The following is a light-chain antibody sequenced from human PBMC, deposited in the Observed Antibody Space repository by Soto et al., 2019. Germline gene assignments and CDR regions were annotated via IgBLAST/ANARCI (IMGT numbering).Light chain of an antibody. V-gene: IGKV1-39*01. J-gene: IGKJ5*01. CDR1: QSISSY. CDR3: QQSYSTPIT. CDR2: AAS. Sequence: DIQMTQSPSSLSASVGDRVTITCRASQSISSYLNWYQQKPGKAPKLLIYAASSLQSGVPSRFSGSGSGTDFTLTISSLQPEDFATYYWQQSYSTPITLGQGTRLEIK.